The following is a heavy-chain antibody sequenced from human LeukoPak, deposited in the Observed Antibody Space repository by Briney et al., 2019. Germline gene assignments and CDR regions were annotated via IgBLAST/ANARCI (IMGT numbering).Heavy chain of an antibody. CDR3: ARKVPNDSSGYYYRGQFDP. CDR2: IIPIFGTA. CDR1: GGTFSSYA. D-gene: IGHD3-22*01. V-gene: IGHV1-69*06. J-gene: IGHJ5*02. Sequence: SVKVSCKASGGTFSSYAISWVRQAPGQGLEWMGGIIPIFGTANYAQKFQGRVTITADKSTSTAYMELSSLRSEDTAVYYCARKVPNDSSGYYYRGQFDPWGQGTLVTASS.